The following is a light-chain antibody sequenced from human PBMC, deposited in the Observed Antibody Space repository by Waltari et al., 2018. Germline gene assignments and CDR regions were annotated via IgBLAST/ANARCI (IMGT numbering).Light chain of an antibody. CDR2: VNSDGSH. CDR1: GDDSAYA. V-gene: IGLV4-69*01. J-gene: IGLJ3*02. Sequence: QLVLTQSPSASASLGASVKLTCTLTGDDSAYALAAHTQQPEQGPRYLMNVNSDGSHDKADGIPERFSGSSAGAERYLIISRLQSDDEADYFCQTWGMNIQVFGGGTRLTVL. CDR3: QTWGMNIQV.